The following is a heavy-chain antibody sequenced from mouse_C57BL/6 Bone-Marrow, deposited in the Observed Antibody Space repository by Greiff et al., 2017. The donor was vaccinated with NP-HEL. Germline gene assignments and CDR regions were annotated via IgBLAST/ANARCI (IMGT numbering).Heavy chain of an antibody. J-gene: IGHJ4*01. D-gene: IGHD4-1*02. Sequence: EVQLVESGEGLVKPGGSLKLSCAASGFTFSSYAMSWVRQTPEKRLEWVAYISSGGDYIYYADTVKGRFTLSRDNARNTRYLQMSSLKSEDTAMYYCTRGVPTGYYAMDYWGQGTSVTVSS. V-gene: IGHV5-9-1*02. CDR3: TRGVPTGYYAMDY. CDR1: GFTFSSYA. CDR2: ISSGGDYI.